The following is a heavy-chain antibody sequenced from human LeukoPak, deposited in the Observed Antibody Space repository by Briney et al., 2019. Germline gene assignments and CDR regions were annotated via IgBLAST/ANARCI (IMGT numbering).Heavy chain of an antibody. Sequence: PSETLSLTCTVSSGSISSYYWSWIRQPPGKGLEWLGYISYSGSTNYNPSLKSRVTISVDTSKNQFSLKLSSVTAADTAVYYCARHYYDSSGHFPTDYWGQGTLVTVSS. CDR2: ISYSGST. V-gene: IGHV4-59*08. J-gene: IGHJ4*02. D-gene: IGHD3-22*01. CDR3: ARHYYDSSGHFPTDY. CDR1: SGSISSYY.